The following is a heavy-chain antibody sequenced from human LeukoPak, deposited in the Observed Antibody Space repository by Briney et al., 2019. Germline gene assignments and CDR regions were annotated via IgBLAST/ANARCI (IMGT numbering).Heavy chain of an antibody. J-gene: IGHJ4*02. CDR3: AKSSRHVDTEYYFDY. V-gene: IGHV3-43*02. CDR1: GFTFDDYA. Sequence: PGGSLRLSCAASGFTFDDYAMRWVRQAPGKGLEWVSLISGDGGSTYYADSVKGRFTISRDNSKNSLYLQMNSLRTEDTALYYCAKSSRHVDTEYYFDYWGQGTLVTVSS. D-gene: IGHD5-18*01. CDR2: ISGDGGST.